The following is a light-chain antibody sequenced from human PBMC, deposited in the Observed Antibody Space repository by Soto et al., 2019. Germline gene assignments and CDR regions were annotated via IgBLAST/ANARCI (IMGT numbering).Light chain of an antibody. V-gene: IGLV2-14*03. CDR2: DVN. J-gene: IGLJ2*01. CDR1: SSDIGAYNF. CDR3: TSWTTSTTMI. Sequence: QSVLTQPASVSGSPGQSITISCTGTSSDIGAYNFVSWYQQHPGKAPKLMLYDVNIRPSGVSNRFSGSKSGNTASLTISGLQAEDDADYYCTSWTTSTTMIFGLGTKLTVL.